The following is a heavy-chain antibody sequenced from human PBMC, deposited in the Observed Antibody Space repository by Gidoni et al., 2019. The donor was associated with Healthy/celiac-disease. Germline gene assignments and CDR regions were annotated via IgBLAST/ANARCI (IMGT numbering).Heavy chain of an antibody. J-gene: IGHJ6*02. D-gene: IGHD2-15*01. CDR3: ARDRYCSGGSCSDYYYYGMDV. Sequence: QVQLQESGPGLVKPSETLSLTCTVSGGSISSYYWSWIRQPPGKGLEWIGYIYYSGSTNYNPSLKSRVTISVDTSKNQFSLKLSSVTAADTAVYYCARDRYCSGGSCSDYYYYGMDVWGQGTTVTVSS. V-gene: IGHV4-59*01. CDR1: GGSISSYY. CDR2: IYYSGST.